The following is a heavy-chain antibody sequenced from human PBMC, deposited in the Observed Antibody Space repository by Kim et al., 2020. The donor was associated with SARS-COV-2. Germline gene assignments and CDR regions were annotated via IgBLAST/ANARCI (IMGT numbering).Heavy chain of an antibody. CDR3: SSGRGESSGWPFGY. Sequence: SETLSLTCAVYGGSFSGYYWSWIRQPPGNGLEWIGEINHSGSTNYNPSLKSRVTISVDTSKNQFSLKLSSLTAADTAVNYCSSGRGESSGWPFGYLGQGT. J-gene: IGHJ4*02. CDR1: GGSFSGYY. D-gene: IGHD6-25*01. CDR2: INHSGST. V-gene: IGHV4-34*01.